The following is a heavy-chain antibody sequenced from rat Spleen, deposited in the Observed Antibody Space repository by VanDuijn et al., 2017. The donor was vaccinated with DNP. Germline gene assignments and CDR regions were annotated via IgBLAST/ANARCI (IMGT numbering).Heavy chain of an antibody. CDR3: ARHYGGYSYYWYFDF. D-gene: IGHD1-11*01. CDR2: ISYGGSST. J-gene: IGHJ1*01. CDR1: GFTFSDYN. V-gene: IGHV5-7*01. Sequence: EVQLVESGGGLVQPGRSLKLSCAASGFTFSDYNMAWVRQAPKKGLEWVATISYGGSSTYYRDSVKGRFTISRDNAKSTLYLQMDSLRSEDTATYYCARHYGGYSYYWYFDFWGPGTMVTVSS.